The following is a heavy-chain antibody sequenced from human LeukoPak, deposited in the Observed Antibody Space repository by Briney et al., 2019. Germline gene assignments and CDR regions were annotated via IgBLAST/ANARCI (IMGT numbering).Heavy chain of an antibody. V-gene: IGHV1-8*01. CDR1: GYTFTSYD. J-gene: IGHJ4*02. CDR2: MNPNSGNT. D-gene: IGHD1-26*01. Sequence: GASVKVSCKASGYTFTSYDINWVRQATGQGLEWMGWMNPNSGNTGYAQKLQGRVTMTRNTSISTAYMELSSLRSEDTAVYYCARSVAVRGATPLGRPIEDYWGQGTLVTVSS. CDR3: ARSVAVRGATPLGRPIEDY.